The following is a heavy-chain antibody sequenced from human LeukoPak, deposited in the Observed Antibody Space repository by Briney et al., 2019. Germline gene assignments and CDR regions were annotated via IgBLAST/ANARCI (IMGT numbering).Heavy chain of an antibody. CDR1: GFTFSNAW. CDR3: TTDPARRTTYYDHVWGSYRYRPLDY. CDR2: IKSKTDGGTT. V-gene: IGHV3-15*01. J-gene: IGHJ4*02. Sequence: PGGSLRLSCAASGFTFSNAWMSWVRQAPGKGLEWVGRIKSKTDGGTTDYAAPVKGRFTISRDDSKNTPYLQMNSLKTEDTAVYYCTTDPARRTTYYDHVWGSYRYRPLDYWGQGTLVTVSS. D-gene: IGHD3-16*02.